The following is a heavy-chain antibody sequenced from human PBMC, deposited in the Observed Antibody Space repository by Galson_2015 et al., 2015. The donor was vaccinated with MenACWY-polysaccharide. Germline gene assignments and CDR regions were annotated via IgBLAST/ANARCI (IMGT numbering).Heavy chain of an antibody. CDR3: ARVSGEFYYDSGDLKQGPFDI. Sequence: SLRLSCAASGFIFSSYSMTWVRQAPGKGLDWVASISRSSRYIYYPDSVKGRFTVSSDNAQNSMYLEMNSLRAEDTAVYYCARVSGEFYYDSGDLKQGPFDIWGRGTVLSVSS. J-gene: IGHJ3*02. D-gene: IGHD3-10*01. V-gene: IGHV3-21*01. CDR2: ISRSSRYI. CDR1: GFIFSSYS.